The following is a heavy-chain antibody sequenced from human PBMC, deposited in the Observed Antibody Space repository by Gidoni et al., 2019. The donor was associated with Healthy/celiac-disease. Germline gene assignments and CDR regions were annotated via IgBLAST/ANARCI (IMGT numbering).Heavy chain of an antibody. CDR2: ISYDGSNK. D-gene: IGHD6-19*01. Sequence: QVQLVESGGGVVQPGRSLRLSCAASGFTFSSYAMHWVRQAPGKGLEWVAVISYDGSNKYYADSVKGRFTISRDNSKNTLYLQMNSLRAEDTAVYYCARDRDGSGWSGIDYWGQGTLVTVSS. V-gene: IGHV3-30-3*01. CDR3: ARDRDGSGWSGIDY. J-gene: IGHJ4*02. CDR1: GFTFSSYA.